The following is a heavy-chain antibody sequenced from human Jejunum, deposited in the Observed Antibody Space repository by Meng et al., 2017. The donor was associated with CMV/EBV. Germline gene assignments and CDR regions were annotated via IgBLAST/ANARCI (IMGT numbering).Heavy chain of an antibody. CDR2: INPSGSVM. CDR1: TVSSFE. J-gene: IGHJ4*02. V-gene: IGHV3-48*03. CDR3: ATYNRYGYNAHFFDY. Sequence: TVSSFEMNGVRQSPGRGLEWLAYINPSGSVMEYADSVQGRFTISRDNAKNSVYVQMNNLRVEDTAVYYCATYNRYGYNAHFFDYWGQGTLVTVSS. D-gene: IGHD5-12*01.